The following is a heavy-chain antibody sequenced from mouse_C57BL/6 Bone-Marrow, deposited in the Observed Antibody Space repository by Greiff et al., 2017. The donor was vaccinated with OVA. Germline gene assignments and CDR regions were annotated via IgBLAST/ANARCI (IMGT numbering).Heavy chain of an antibody. CDR1: GYTFTSYW. CDR2: IYPVSGET. J-gene: IGHJ4*01. D-gene: IGHD1-1*02. CDR3: GRKGGS. V-gene: IGHV1-11*01. Sequence: QVQLKQPGAELVRPGTSVKLSCKASGYTFTSYWMHWVKQRPGQGLEWIGRIYPVSGETNYNQKFMGKATFSVDRSSSTVYMVLNSLTSEDPAVYYCGRKGGSWGQGTSVTVSS.